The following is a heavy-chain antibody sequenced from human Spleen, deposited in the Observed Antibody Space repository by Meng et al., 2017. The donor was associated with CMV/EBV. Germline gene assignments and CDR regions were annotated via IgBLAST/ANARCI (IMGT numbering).Heavy chain of an antibody. Sequence: GESLKISCATSGFTFSSYAMNWVRQAPGKGLEWVSIVYSGGSTTYYAESVKGRFTVFRDNSKNTLYLQMNNLRADDTAVYYCARGGGYGPFDYWGQGTLVTVSS. J-gene: IGHJ4*02. CDR1: GFTFSSYA. D-gene: IGHD6-19*01. V-gene: IGHV3-23*03. CDR3: ARGGGYGPFDY. CDR2: VYSGGSTT.